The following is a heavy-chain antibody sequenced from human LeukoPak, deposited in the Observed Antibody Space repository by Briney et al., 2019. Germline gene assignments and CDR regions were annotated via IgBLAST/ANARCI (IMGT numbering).Heavy chain of an antibody. CDR2: INPNSGGT. V-gene: IGHV1-2*02. Sequence: ASVKVSCKASGYTFTGYYMHWVRQAPGQGLEWMGWINPNSGGTNYAQKFQGRVTMTRDTSISTDYMELSRLRSDDTAVYYCARDLVGATGYFDYWGQGTLVTVSS. CDR3: ARDLVGATGYFDY. D-gene: IGHD1-26*01. J-gene: IGHJ4*02. CDR1: GYTFTGYY.